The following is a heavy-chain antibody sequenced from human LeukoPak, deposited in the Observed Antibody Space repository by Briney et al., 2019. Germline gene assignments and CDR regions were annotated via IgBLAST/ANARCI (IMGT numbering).Heavy chain of an antibody. CDR1: GFTFSSYS. CDR3: AKDLRYSGSLRAMDY. V-gene: IGHV3-21*04. D-gene: IGHD1-26*01. Sequence: GGSLRLSCAASGFTFSSYSMSWVRQAPGKGLEWVSSISSSSSYIYYADSVKGRFTISRDNSKSTLYLQMNSLRAEDTAIYYCAKDLRYSGSLRAMDYWGQGTVVTVSS. J-gene: IGHJ4*02. CDR2: ISSSSSYI.